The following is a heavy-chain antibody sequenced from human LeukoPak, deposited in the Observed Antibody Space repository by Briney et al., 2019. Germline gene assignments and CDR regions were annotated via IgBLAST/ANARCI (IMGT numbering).Heavy chain of an antibody. Sequence: PGGSLRLSCAASGFTISNAWMNWVRQAPGKGLEWVGRIKSKTDGGTTDYAAPVKGRFTISRDDSKNTLYLQMNSLKTEDTAIYYCTIGGSPHYYYYGMDVWGQGTTVTVSS. CDR3: TIGGSPHYYYYGMDV. V-gene: IGHV3-15*07. J-gene: IGHJ6*02. D-gene: IGHD5-12*01. CDR1: GFTISNAW. CDR2: IKSKTDGGTT.